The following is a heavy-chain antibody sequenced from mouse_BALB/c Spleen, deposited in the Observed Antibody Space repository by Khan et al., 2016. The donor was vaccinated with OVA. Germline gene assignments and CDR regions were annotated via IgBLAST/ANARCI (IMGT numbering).Heavy chain of an antibody. CDR1: GYTFTSYT. J-gene: IGHJ3*01. V-gene: IGHV1-4*01. Sequence: QVRLQQSGAELARPGASVKMSCKASGYTFTSYTIHWVKQRPGQGLEWIGYINPTNIYTNYNQKFRDKATLTADKSSRTAYMLLSSLTSEDSAVYYCSRVGPYHGNYEAWFAYWGQGTLVTVSA. D-gene: IGHD2-10*01. CDR2: INPTNIYT. CDR3: SRVGPYHGNYEAWFAY.